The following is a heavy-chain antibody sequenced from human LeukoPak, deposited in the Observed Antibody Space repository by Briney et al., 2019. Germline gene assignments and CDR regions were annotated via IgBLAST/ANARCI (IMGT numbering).Heavy chain of an antibody. V-gene: IGHV6-1*01. CDR1: GDSISSTSTA. J-gene: IGHJ5*02. Sequence: SQTLSLTCAISGDSISSTSTAWHWIRQSPSRGLEWLGGTYYRSKWYTDYAESVRSRLVINPDTSKNEFSLQMTSVTSSDTAIYFCARGPKTGWFDHWGQGTLVTVSS. CDR2: TYYRSKWYT. CDR3: ARGPKTGWFDH. D-gene: IGHD3-9*01.